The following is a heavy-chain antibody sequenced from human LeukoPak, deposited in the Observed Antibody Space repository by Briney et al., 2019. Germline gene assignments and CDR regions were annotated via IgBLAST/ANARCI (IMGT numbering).Heavy chain of an antibody. J-gene: IGHJ4*02. CDR3: ARDLTVVVAATVY. Sequence: SGTLSLTCAVSGGSISSSNWWSWVRQPPGKGLEWIGEIYHSGSTNYNPSLRTRVTISVDTSKNQFSLKLSSVTAADTAVYYCARDLTVVVAATVYWGQGTLVTVSS. CDR1: GGSISSSNW. D-gene: IGHD2-15*01. CDR2: IYHSGST. V-gene: IGHV4-4*02.